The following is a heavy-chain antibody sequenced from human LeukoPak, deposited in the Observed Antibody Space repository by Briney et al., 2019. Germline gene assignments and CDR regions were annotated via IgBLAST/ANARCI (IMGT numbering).Heavy chain of an antibody. CDR3: ARWPGGYGDAFDI. D-gene: IGHD5-12*01. Sequence: GASVKVSCKASGGTFSSYAISWVRQAPGQGLEWMGRIIPILGIANYAQKFQGRVTITADKSTSTAYMELSSLRSEDTAVYYCARWPGGYGDAFDIWGQGTMVTVSS. V-gene: IGHV1-69*04. J-gene: IGHJ3*02. CDR2: IIPILGIA. CDR1: GGTFSSYA.